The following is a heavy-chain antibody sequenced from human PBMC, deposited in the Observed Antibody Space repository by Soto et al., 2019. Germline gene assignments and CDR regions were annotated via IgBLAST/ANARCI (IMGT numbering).Heavy chain of an antibody. V-gene: IGHV4-34*01. CDR2: INHSGST. CDR1: GGSFNGYY. D-gene: IGHD1-1*01. J-gene: IGHJ4*02. Sequence: QVHLQQWGAGLLKPSETLSLTCAVYGGSFNGYYWTWIRQPPGKGPEWIGDINHSGSTNYNPSLKSRVTISVDTSKNQFSLKLRSVTAADMAVFYCARAPDNYYFDSWGQGTLVTVSS. CDR3: ARAPDNYYFDS.